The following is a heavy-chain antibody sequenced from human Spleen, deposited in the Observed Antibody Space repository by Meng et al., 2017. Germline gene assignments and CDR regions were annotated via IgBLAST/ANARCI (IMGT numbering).Heavy chain of an antibody. Sequence: ASVKVSCKASGYTFTGYYMHWVRQAPGQGLEWMGWINPNSGGTNYAQKFQGRVTMTRDTSISTAYMELSRLRSDDTAVYYCARVFVWGSYTDAFDIWGQGTMVTVSS. J-gene: IGHJ3*02. D-gene: IGHD3-16*01. CDR1: GYTFTGYY. CDR2: INPNSGGT. CDR3: ARVFVWGSYTDAFDI. V-gene: IGHV1-2*02.